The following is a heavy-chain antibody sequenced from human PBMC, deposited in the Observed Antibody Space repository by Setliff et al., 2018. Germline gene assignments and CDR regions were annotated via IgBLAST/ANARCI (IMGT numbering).Heavy chain of an antibody. CDR3: ARGGNDYKWGAFDI. V-gene: IGHV1-46*01. Sequence: EASVKVSCKASGYTFTSHYMHWVRQAPGLGLEWMGTINPSSDRTSYAQKFQGRVTMTRDTSTSTVYMDMSSLRSEDTAVYYCARGGNDYKWGAFDIWGQGTMVTVSS. J-gene: IGHJ3*02. D-gene: IGHD4-4*01. CDR1: GYTFTSHY. CDR2: INPSSDRT.